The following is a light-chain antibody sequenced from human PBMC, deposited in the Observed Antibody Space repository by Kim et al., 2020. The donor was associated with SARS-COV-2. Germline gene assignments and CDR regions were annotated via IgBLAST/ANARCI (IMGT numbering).Light chain of an antibody. CDR3: QQYNNWLT. J-gene: IGKJ4*01. CDR1: QSVSSN. V-gene: IGKV3-15*01. Sequence: SVCAGARAPLSGRASQSVSSNLAWYQQKPGQAPRLLIYGASTRATGIPARFSGSGSGTEFTLTISSLQSEDFAVYYCQQYNNWLTFGGGTKVDIK. CDR2: GAS.